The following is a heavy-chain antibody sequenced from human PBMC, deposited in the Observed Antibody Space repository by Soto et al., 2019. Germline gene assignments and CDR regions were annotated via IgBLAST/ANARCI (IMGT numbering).Heavy chain of an antibody. V-gene: IGHV3-53*01. J-gene: IGHJ4*02. D-gene: IGHD5-18*01. CDR2: IYSGGST. CDR1: GFTVSSTY. Sequence: GGSLRLSCAASGFTVSSTYMSWVRQAPGKGLEWVSVIYSGGSTYYADSVKGRFTISRDNSKNTLYLQMNSLRAEDTAVYYCARSGYSYGPFDYWGQGSLVTVSS. CDR3: ARSGYSYGPFDY.